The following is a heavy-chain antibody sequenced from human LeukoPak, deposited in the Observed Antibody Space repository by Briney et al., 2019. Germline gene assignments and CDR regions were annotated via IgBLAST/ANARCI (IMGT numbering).Heavy chain of an antibody. D-gene: IGHD3-22*01. J-gene: IGHJ4*02. CDR1: CYTFTSYG. CDR3: ARAIPNYYDSSGYLLPFDY. CDR2: ISAYNGNT. V-gene: IGHV1-18*01. Sequence: ASVKVSCKASCYTFTSYGISWVRQAPGQGLEWMGWISAYNGNTNYAQKLHGRVTMTKDTSTSTAYMELRSLRSDDTAVYYCARAIPNYYDSSGYLLPFDYWGQGTLVTVSS.